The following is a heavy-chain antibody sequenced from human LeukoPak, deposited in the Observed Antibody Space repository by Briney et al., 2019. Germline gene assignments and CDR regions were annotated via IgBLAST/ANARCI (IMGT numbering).Heavy chain of an antibody. V-gene: IGHV1-18*01. J-gene: IGHJ3*02. Sequence: ASVKVSCKASGYTFTSYDINWVRQATGQGLEWMGWMNPNSGNTNYAQKLQGRVTMTTDTSTSTAYMELRSLRSDDTAVYYCARDLTIPNAFDIWGQGTMVTVSS. CDR2: MNPNSGNT. D-gene: IGHD3-3*01. CDR1: GYTFTSYD. CDR3: ARDLTIPNAFDI.